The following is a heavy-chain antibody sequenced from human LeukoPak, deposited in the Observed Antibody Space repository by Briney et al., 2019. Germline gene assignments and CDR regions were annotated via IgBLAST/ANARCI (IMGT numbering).Heavy chain of an antibody. V-gene: IGHV3-21*01. CDR2: ISSSSSYI. CDR3: ARDRYGSSQFDY. J-gene: IGHJ4*02. Sequence: PGGSLRLSCAASGFTFSSYSMNWVRQAPGKGLECVSSISSSSSYIYYADSVKGRFTISRDNAKNSLYLQMNSLRAEDTAVYYCARDRYGSSQFDYWGQGTLVTVSS. CDR1: GFTFSSYS. D-gene: IGHD1-26*01.